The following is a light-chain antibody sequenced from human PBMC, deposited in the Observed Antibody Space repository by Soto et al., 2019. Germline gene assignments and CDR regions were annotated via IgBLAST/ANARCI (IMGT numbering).Light chain of an antibody. CDR3: SSYTIRNSVV. CDR2: EVT. J-gene: IGLJ2*01. V-gene: IGLV2-14*01. CDR1: SSYVGGFNY. Sequence: QSALTQPASVSGSPGQSITISCTATSSYVGGFNYVSWYQQHPGRAPKLLIYEVTNRPSGVSDRFSGSKSGNTASLIISGLHAEDEADYYCSSYTIRNSVVFGGGTKLTVL.